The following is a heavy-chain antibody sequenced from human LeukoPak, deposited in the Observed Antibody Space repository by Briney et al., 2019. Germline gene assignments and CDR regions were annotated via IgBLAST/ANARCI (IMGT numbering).Heavy chain of an antibody. J-gene: IGHJ4*02. CDR2: INHSGST. Sequence: SETLSLTCTVSGGSLSSYYWSWLRQPPGKGLEWIGEINHSGSTNYNPSLKSRVTISVDTSKNQFSLKLSSVTAADTAVYYCARGVQARAVGHFDYWGQGTLVTVSS. CDR3: ARGVQARAVGHFDY. D-gene: IGHD6-19*01. V-gene: IGHV4-34*01. CDR1: GGSLSSYY.